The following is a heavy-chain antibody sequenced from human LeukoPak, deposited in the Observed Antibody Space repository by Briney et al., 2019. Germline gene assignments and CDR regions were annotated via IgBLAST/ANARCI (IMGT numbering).Heavy chain of an antibody. Sequence: ASVKVPCKVSGYTLTELSMHWVRQAPGKGLEWMGGFDPEDGETIYAQKFQGRVTTTEDTSTDTAYMELSSLRSEDTAVYYCATQVGATQSRRVDAFDIWGQGTMVTVSS. J-gene: IGHJ3*02. CDR2: FDPEDGET. V-gene: IGHV1-24*01. CDR1: GYTLTELS. D-gene: IGHD1-26*01. CDR3: ATQVGATQSRRVDAFDI.